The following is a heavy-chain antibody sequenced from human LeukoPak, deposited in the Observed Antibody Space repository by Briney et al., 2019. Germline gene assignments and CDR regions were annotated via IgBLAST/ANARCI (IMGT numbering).Heavy chain of an antibody. CDR3: ARDSRDPTYYDILTGYED. CDR2: VSAYNGNT. D-gene: IGHD3-9*01. Sequence: ASVKVSCKASGYTFTSYGISWVRQAPGQGLEWMGWVSAYNGNTNYAQKLQGRVTMTTDTSTSTAYMELRSLRSDDTAVYYCARDSRDPTYYDILTGYEDWGQGTLVTVSS. V-gene: IGHV1-18*01. J-gene: IGHJ4*02. CDR1: GYTFTSYG.